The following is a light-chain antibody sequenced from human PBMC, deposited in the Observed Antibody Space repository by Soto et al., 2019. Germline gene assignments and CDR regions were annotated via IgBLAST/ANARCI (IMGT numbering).Light chain of an antibody. CDR1: LTIVHP. CDR2: DAS. Sequence: PAILTLSPRYIATLSCRDSLTIVHPLAWYQRKPRQAPGLLVYDASTRATGVPARFSGSGSGTDFTLTISILQSEDFAVYYCQKRCNGPRIGFGEGTRLEI. CDR3: QKRCNGPRIG. J-gene: IGKJ5*01. V-gene: IGKV3-11*01.